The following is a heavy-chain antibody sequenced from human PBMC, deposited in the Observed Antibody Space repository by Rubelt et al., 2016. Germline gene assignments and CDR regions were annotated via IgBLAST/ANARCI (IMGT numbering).Heavy chain of an antibody. CDR1: GFSLSTSGMC. Sequence: QVTLRESGPALVKPTQTLTLTCTFSGFSLSTSGMCVSWIRQPPGKALEWLARIDWDDDKRYSPSLKSRLTITKDTSKNQVVLTMTNMDPVDTATYYCAHDAAVAGYFDYWGQGTLVTVSS. V-gene: IGHV2-5*08. CDR2: IDWDDDK. D-gene: IGHD6-19*01. J-gene: IGHJ4*02. CDR3: AHDAAVAGYFDY.